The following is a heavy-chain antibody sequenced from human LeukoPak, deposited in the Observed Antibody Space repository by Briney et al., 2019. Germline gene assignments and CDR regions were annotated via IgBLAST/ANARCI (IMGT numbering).Heavy chain of an antibody. Sequence: GESLKISCKGSGYTFPTYWIGWVRQMPGKGLEWMGVIYPGDSDTRYSPSFQGQVTISVDKSISTAYLQWSSLKASDTAMYYCARHGLRSYYDSHGLTEVFPVYWGQGTLVTVSS. V-gene: IGHV5-51*01. CDR3: ARHGLRSYYDSHGLTEVFPVY. CDR2: IYPGDSDT. J-gene: IGHJ4*02. D-gene: IGHD3-22*01. CDR1: GYTFPTYW.